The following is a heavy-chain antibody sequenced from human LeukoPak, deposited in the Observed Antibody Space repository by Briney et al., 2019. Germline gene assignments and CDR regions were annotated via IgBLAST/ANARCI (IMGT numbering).Heavy chain of an antibody. CDR1: GGSISSSSYY. D-gene: IGHD3-10*01. CDR2: IYYIGST. CDR3: ASRGLDYYGSGSYYDYWYFDL. J-gene: IGHJ2*01. V-gene: IGHV4-39*01. Sequence: SETLSLTCTVSGGSISSSSYYWGWIRQPPGKGLEWIGSIYYIGSTYYNPSLKSRVTISVDTSKNQFSLKLSSVTAADTAVYYCASRGLDYYGSGSYYDYWYFDLWGRGTLVTVSS.